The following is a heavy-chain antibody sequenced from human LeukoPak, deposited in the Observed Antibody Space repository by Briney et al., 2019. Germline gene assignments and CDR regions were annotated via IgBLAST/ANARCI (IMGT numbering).Heavy chain of an antibody. J-gene: IGHJ6*02. Sequence: GGSLRLSCAASGFTFSSYAMSWVRQAPGKGLEWVSGISGSGGNTYYVDSVKGRFTISRDNSRNTLYLQMNSLRAEDTALYYCAKDTCSSTSCYYYGMDVWGQGTTVTVSS. CDR1: GFTFSSYA. CDR3: AKDTCSSTSCYYYGMDV. D-gene: IGHD2-2*01. CDR2: ISGSGGNT. V-gene: IGHV3-23*01.